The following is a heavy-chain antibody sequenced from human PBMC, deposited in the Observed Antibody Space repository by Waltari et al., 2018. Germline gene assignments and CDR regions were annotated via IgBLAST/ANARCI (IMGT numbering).Heavy chain of an antibody. D-gene: IGHD3-10*01. CDR3: ARNPYPLWFGESTGFYGMDV. V-gene: IGHV4-34*01. Sequence: QVQLQQWGAGLLKPSETLSLTCAVYGESFSDYYWSWIRQPPGKGLEWIGEINHSGSTNYNPSLKSRVTISVDTSKNQFSLKLSSVTAADTAVYYCARNPYPLWFGESTGFYGMDVWGQGTTVTVSS. J-gene: IGHJ6*02. CDR2: INHSGST. CDR1: GESFSDYY.